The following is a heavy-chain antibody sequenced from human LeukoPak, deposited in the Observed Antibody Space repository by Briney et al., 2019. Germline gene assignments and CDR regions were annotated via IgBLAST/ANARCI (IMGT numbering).Heavy chain of an antibody. CDR3: ARKGYTYGTFYY. Sequence: SETLSLTCAVSGDSISSHYWWSWVRQPPGKGLEWIGEIYHSGSTNYNPSLKSRVTISVDKSKNQFSLKLTSLTAADTAVYYCARKGYTYGTFYYWGLGTLVTVSS. J-gene: IGHJ4*02. CDR1: GDSISSHYW. V-gene: IGHV4-4*02. D-gene: IGHD5-18*01. CDR2: IYHSGST.